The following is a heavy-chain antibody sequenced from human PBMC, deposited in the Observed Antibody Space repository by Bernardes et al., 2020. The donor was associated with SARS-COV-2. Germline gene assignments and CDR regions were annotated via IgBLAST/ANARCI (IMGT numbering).Heavy chain of an antibody. V-gene: IGHV4-39*01. D-gene: IGHD3-10*01. CDR2: IFFSGST. CDR3: VRQGGDPSGPDYDYGMEV. CDR1: GGSISSSTYY. Sequence: SETLSLTCTVSGGSISSSTYYWGWIRQSPGKGLEWIGTIFFSGSTYYNPSLESRVTISVDASKNQFSLKLKSVTAADTAMYFCVRQGGDPSGPDYDYGMEVWAEGTAVT. J-gene: IGHJ6*02.